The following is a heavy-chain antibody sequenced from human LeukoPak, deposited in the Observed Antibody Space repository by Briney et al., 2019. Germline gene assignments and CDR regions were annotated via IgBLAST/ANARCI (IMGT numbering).Heavy chain of an antibody. CDR3: ARDRSSSSWFDP. Sequence: ASVKVSCKASGGTFSSYAISWVRQAPGQGLEWMGGIIPIFGTANYAQKFQGRVTITADKSTSTAYMELSSLRSEDTAVYYCARDRSSSSWFDPWGQGTLVTVSS. J-gene: IGHJ5*02. D-gene: IGHD6-6*01. V-gene: IGHV1-69*06. CDR1: GGTFSSYA. CDR2: IIPIFGTA.